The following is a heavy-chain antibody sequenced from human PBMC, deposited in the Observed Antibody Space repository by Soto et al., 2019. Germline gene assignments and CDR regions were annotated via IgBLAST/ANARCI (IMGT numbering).Heavy chain of an antibody. CDR3: ARLPYYDTPPVTFDI. Sequence: SETLSLTCSVSSGSISSSLYYWGWIRQPPGKGLEWIGTIYSTVSTHYNPSLKSRVTISVDTSKNQFPLKLNSVTAADTAVYYCARLPYYDTPPVTFDIWGQGAMVTVSS. D-gene: IGHD3-22*01. CDR2: IYSTVST. CDR1: SGSISSSLYY. V-gene: IGHV4-39*01. J-gene: IGHJ3*02.